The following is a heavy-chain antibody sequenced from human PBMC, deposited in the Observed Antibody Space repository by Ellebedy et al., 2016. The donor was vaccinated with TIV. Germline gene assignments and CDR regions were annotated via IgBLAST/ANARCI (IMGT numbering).Heavy chain of an antibody. Sequence: GGSLRLXXAASGFTFSSYAMSWVRQAPGKGLEWVSAISGSGGSTYYADSVKGRFTISRDNSKNTLYLQMNSLRAEDTAVYYCAKVVAVAGIPYWGQGTLVTVSS. CDR2: ISGSGGST. J-gene: IGHJ4*02. D-gene: IGHD6-19*01. CDR3: AKVVAVAGIPY. CDR1: GFTFSSYA. V-gene: IGHV3-23*01.